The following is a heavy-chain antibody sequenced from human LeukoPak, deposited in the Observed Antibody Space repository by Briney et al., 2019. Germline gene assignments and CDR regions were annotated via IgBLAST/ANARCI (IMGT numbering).Heavy chain of an antibody. CDR2: ISTYNGNT. V-gene: IGHV1-18*01. Sequence: EASVKVSCKGSGYTFTTYGITWGRQAPGQGLEWMGWISTYNGNTNYAQNLQGRVTMTTDTSTSTAYMELRSLGSDVTALYYFGRVGTDCSGGDLYWGQGTLVTVSS. J-gene: IGHJ4*02. CDR1: GYTFTTYG. CDR3: GRVGTDCSGGDLY. D-gene: IGHD2-15*01.